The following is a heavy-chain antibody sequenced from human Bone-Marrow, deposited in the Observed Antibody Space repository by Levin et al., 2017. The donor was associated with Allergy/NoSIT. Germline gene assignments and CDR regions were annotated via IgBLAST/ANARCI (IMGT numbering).Heavy chain of an antibody. CDR2: ISYNGNDK. J-gene: IGHJ6*02. D-gene: IGHD1-26*01. Sequence: GGSLRLSCAASGFPFSSYAMHWVRQAPGKGLEWVTQISYNGNDKYYTDSVKGRFNISRDNSKNTLYLQMNSLRAEDTALYYCVKSSGNYFYYDGMDVWGQGTTVTVSS. CDR3: VKSSGNYFYYDGMDV. V-gene: IGHV3-30*03. CDR1: GFPFSSYA.